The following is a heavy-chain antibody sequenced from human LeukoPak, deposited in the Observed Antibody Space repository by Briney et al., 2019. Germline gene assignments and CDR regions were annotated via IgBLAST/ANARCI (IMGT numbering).Heavy chain of an antibody. CDR1: GYTFTVKF. J-gene: IGHJ3*02. CDR3: ARGLYSSGWYLLVDI. D-gene: IGHD6-19*01. CDR2: ISAYNGNT. V-gene: IGHV1-18*01. Sequence: ASVKVSCKASGYTFTVKFLHWLRQAPGQGLEWMGWISAYNGNTNYAQKLQGRVTMTTDTSTSTAYMELRSLRSDDTAVYYCARGLYSSGWYLLVDIWGQGTMVTVSS.